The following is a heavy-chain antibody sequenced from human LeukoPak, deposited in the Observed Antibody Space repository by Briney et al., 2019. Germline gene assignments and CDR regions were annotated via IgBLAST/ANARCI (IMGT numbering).Heavy chain of an antibody. Sequence: SQTLSLACAISGDSVSSNSASWNWNRQSPSRGLEWLGRTYYRSKWYNDYAVSVKSRITINPDTSKNQFSLQLNSVTPEDTAVYYCARDFSGDDSPFDYWGQGTLVTVSS. CDR3: ARDFSGDDSPFDY. J-gene: IGHJ4*02. D-gene: IGHD5-12*01. CDR2: TYYRSKWYN. V-gene: IGHV6-1*01. CDR1: GDSVSSNSAS.